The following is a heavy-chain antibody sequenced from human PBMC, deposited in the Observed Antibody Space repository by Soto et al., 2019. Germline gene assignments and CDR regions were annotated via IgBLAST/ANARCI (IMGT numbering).Heavy chain of an antibody. V-gene: IGHV5-51*01. Sequence: GESLNISCKGCGYIFTSYWIAWVRQMPGKGLEWMGIISPFDSDTRYSPSFQGQVTISADKSITTAYLQWRSLKASDTAMYYCARHERPGDPFDYWGQGTLVTVSS. CDR1: GYIFTSYW. CDR2: ISPFDSDT. J-gene: IGHJ4*02. D-gene: IGHD2-21*02. CDR3: ARHERPGDPFDY.